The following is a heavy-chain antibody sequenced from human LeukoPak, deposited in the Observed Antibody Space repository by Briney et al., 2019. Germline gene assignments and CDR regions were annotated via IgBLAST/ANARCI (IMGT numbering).Heavy chain of an antibody. CDR2: IYHSGST. V-gene: IGHV4-38-2*01. Sequence: SETLSLTCAVSGYSISSGYYWGWIQQPPGKGLEWIGSIYHSGSTYYNPSLKSRVTISVDTSKNQFSLKLSSVTAADTAVYYCAGVVVPAAIWYAFDIWGQGTMVTVSS. CDR1: GYSISSGYY. J-gene: IGHJ3*02. D-gene: IGHD2-2*01. CDR3: AGVVVPAAIWYAFDI.